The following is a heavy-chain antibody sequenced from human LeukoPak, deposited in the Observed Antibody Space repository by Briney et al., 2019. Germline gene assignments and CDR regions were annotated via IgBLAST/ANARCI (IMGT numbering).Heavy chain of an antibody. D-gene: IGHD2-21*02. CDR1: GGTFSSYA. J-gene: IGHJ3*02. CDR2: IIPILGIA. Sequence: SAKVSCKASGGTFSSYAISWVRQAPGQGLEWMGRIIPILGIANYAQKFQGRVTITADKSTSTAYMELSSLRSEDTAVYYCAKAAYCGGDCYPDAFDIWGQGTMVTVSS. CDR3: AKAAYCGGDCYPDAFDI. V-gene: IGHV1-69*04.